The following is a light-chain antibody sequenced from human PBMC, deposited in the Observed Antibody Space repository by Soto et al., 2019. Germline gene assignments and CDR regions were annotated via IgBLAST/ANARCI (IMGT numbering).Light chain of an antibody. CDR3: QQSANLPWT. J-gene: IGKJ2*01. CDR1: QDISNY. CDR2: DAS. Sequence: DIQMTQSPSSLSASVGDRVTITCQASQDISNYVKWYQQKPGKATKILIYDASNLETGVPSRFSGSVSGTDFTFTISSLRPDDTATYYCQQSANLPWTVGQGTKLEI. V-gene: IGKV1-33*01.